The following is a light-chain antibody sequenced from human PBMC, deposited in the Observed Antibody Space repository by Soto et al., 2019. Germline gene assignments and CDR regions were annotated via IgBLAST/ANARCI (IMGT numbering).Light chain of an antibody. Sequence: QTVVTQEPSLSVSPAGTVTLTCGLNSGSVSTDNYASWYQQTPGQAPRTLIYSTNTRSAGVPDRFSGSILGNKAALTITGAQADDEANYYCVLYMGSGLSVFGGGTKVTVL. J-gene: IGLJ2*01. CDR3: VLYMGSGLSV. CDR2: STN. V-gene: IGLV8-61*01. CDR1: SGSVSTDNY.